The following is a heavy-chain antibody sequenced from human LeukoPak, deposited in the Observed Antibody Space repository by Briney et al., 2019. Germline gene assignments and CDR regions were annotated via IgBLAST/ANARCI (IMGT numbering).Heavy chain of an antibody. CDR2: IRGNGET. V-gene: IGHV3-23*01. CDR1: GLSFRSFA. J-gene: IGHJ4*02. Sequence: GGSLRLSCAATGLSFRSFATSWARQGAGRGLEWVSSIRGNGETFYAHSVKGRFTLSSDSSRNTVYFQQNNVRVEDTAIYYCARASWVSSTDAVRWGQGTLVTVS. CDR3: ARASWVSSTDAVR. D-gene: IGHD3-16*01.